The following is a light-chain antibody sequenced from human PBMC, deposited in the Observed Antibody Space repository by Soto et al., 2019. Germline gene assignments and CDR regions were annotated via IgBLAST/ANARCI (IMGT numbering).Light chain of an antibody. CDR2: TNN. J-gene: IGLJ7*01. Sequence: QSVLTQPPSESGTPGQRVTISCSGSSSNIGSNTVNWYQQLPGTAPKLLINTNNQRPSGVPDRFSGSKSGTSASLAISGLQSEDEADYYCAAWDDSLKGAVFGGGTQLTV. CDR3: AAWDDSLKGAV. CDR1: SSNIGSNT. V-gene: IGLV1-44*01.